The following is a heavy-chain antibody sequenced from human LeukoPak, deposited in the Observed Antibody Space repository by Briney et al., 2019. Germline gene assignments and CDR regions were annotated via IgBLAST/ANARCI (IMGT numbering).Heavy chain of an antibody. V-gene: IGHV3-21*01. Sequence: GGSLRLSCEASGFKISGYSMNWVRQAPGKGLEWVSSISSSSSYIYYADSVKGRFTISRVNAKNALYLQIDSLRAEDTAVYYCARDMEGHCSGGSCTAFDSWGPGTLVTVSS. D-gene: IGHD2-15*01. CDR3: ARDMEGHCSGGSCTAFDS. CDR2: ISSSSSYI. CDR1: GFKISGYS. J-gene: IGHJ4*02.